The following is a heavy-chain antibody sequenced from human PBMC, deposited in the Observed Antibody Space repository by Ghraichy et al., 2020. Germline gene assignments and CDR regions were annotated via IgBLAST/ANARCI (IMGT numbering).Heavy chain of an antibody. CDR1: GGTFSIYA. Sequence: SVKVSCKASGGTFSIYAISWVRQAPGQGLEWMGGIIPLFRTANYGQKFQGRITITADESTSTAYMELSSLRSEDTAVYFCARPAEDVGVVILPGYNYYAMDVWGQGTTVTVSS. CDR3: ARPAEDVGVVILPGYNYYAMDV. CDR2: IIPLFRTA. J-gene: IGHJ6*02. D-gene: IGHD3-3*01. V-gene: IGHV1-69*13.